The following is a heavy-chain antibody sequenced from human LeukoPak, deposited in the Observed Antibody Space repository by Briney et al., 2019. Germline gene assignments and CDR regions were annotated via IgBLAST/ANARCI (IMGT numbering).Heavy chain of an antibody. CDR1: GFTFSSYE. CDR2: ISSGGGGI. Sequence: PGGSLRLSCAAPGFTFSSYEMNWVRQAPGKGLEWVSYISSGGGGIFYADSVKGRFTISRDNAKNSLHLQMNSLRAEDTAVYYCARDGASHPSIYYFDYWGQGTLVTVSS. D-gene: IGHD4-17*01. CDR3: ARDGASHPSIYYFDY. V-gene: IGHV3-48*03. J-gene: IGHJ4*02.